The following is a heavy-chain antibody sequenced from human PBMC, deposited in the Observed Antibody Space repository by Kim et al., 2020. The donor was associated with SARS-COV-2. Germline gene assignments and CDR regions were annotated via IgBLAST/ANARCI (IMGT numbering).Heavy chain of an antibody. CDR2: INHSGST. CDR1: GGSFSGYY. Sequence: SETLSLTCAVYGGSFSGYYWSWIRQPPGKGLEWIGEINHSGSTNYNPSLKSRVTISVDTSKNQFSLKLSSVTAADTAVYYCARCRQQLPYDYWGQGTLVTVSS. J-gene: IGHJ4*02. V-gene: IGHV4-34*01. CDR3: ARCRQQLPYDY. D-gene: IGHD6-13*01.